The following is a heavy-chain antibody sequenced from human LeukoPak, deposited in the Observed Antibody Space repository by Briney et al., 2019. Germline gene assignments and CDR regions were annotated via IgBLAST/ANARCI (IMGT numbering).Heavy chain of an antibody. D-gene: IGHD5/OR15-5a*01. CDR2: IYYSGIA. CDR1: GVSISSGGYY. Sequence: PSETLSLTCTVSGVSISSGGYYWSWIRQSPEKGLEWIAYIYYSGIAYYNPSLESRVTISVDTSRNQFSLKLRSVTAADTAVYYCVRVVPIVSTAYHIDYWGQGTLVTVYS. V-gene: IGHV4-30-4*01. CDR3: VRVVPIVSTAYHIDY. J-gene: IGHJ4*02.